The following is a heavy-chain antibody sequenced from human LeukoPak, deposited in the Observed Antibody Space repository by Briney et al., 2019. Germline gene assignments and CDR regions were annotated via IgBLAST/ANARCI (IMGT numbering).Heavy chain of an antibody. Sequence: GGSLRLSCAASGFTFDDYGMSWVRQAPGKGLEWVSGISWNGGSTGYADSVKGRFTISRDNAKNSLYLQMNTLRAEDTALYYCARHSSSYDAFDIWGQGTMVTVSS. CDR1: GFTFDDYG. V-gene: IGHV3-20*04. CDR2: ISWNGGST. CDR3: ARHSSSYDAFDI. J-gene: IGHJ3*02. D-gene: IGHD6-13*01.